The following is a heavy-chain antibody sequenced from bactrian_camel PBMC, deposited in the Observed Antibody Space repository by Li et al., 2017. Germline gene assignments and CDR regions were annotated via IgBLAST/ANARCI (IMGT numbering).Heavy chain of an antibody. CDR1: GFSYSPN. V-gene: IGHV3S53*01. D-gene: IGHD7*01. CDR2: INSETLT. J-gene: IGHJ4*01. Sequence: HVQLVESGGASVQTGGTLTLSCVASGFSYSPNMAWFRQAPGKEREAIASINSETLTNYADSVKGRFTVSQDNAKNTLYLQMNSLKSEDTAMYYCAARTYCIGGLDFFRSTRHLGQGTQVTVS.